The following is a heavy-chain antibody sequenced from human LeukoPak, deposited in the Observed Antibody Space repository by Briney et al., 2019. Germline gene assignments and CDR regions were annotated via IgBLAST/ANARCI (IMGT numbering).Heavy chain of an antibody. V-gene: IGHV3-53*01. J-gene: IGHJ4*02. CDR2: IYSGGST. CDR1: GFTFSSYA. D-gene: IGHD1-26*01. Sequence: GGSLRLSCAASGFTFSSYAMHWVRQAPGKGLEWVSVIYSGGSTYYADSVKGRFTISRDNSKNTLYLQMNSLRAEDTAVYYCASGRVGASTFFDYWGQGTLVTVSS. CDR3: ASGRVGASTFFDY.